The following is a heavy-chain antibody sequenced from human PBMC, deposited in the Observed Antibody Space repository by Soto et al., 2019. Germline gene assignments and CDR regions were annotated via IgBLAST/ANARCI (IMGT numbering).Heavy chain of an antibody. D-gene: IGHD3-22*01. J-gene: IGHJ4*02. CDR1: GDGVSSNSAA. Sequence: SQTLSLTCAISGDGVSSNSAAWNWIRQSPSRGLEWLGRTYYRSQWVHDYADSVRSRISIKPDTSKNQFYLELDSVTPEDTAVYYCAIEKCYYHDGSCPFDYWGLGTLVTVSS. CDR2: TYYRSQWVH. V-gene: IGHV6-1*01. CDR3: AIEKCYYHDGSCPFDY.